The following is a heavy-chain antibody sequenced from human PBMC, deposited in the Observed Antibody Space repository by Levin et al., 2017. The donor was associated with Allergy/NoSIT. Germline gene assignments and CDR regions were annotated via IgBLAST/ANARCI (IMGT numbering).Heavy chain of an antibody. V-gene: IGHV5-51*01. CDR2: IYPGDSDT. D-gene: IGHD1-1*01. CDR3: ARRGTRYYYYYMDV. J-gene: IGHJ6*03. CDR1: GYSFTSYW. Sequence: GASVKVSCQGSGYSFTSYWIGWVRQMPGKGLEWMGIIYPGDSDTRYSPSFQGQVTISADKSISTAYLQWSSLKASDTAIYYCARRGTRYYYYYMDVWGKGTTVTVSS.